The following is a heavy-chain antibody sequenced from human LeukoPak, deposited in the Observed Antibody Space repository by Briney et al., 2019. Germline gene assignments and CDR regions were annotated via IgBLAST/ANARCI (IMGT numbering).Heavy chain of an antibody. V-gene: IGHV3-74*03. CDR1: GFTFSNYW. D-gene: IGHD3-22*01. CDR2: IDNAGSIT. CDR3: VRSAFHAGSGNYYDY. Sequence: PGGSLRLSCAASGFTFSNYWIHWVRQAPGKELVWVSRIDNAGSITTYADSVKGRFTISRDNAENTLYLQMNSLRVEDTAVYYCVRSAFHAGSGNYYDYWGQGTLVTVSS. J-gene: IGHJ4*02.